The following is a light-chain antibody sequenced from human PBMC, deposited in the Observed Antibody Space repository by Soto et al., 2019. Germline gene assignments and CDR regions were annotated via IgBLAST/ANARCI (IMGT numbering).Light chain of an antibody. CDR3: QGYDRYPL. Sequence: EIVLTQSPDTLSLSPGERATLSCRASQSVGSNYLAWYQQKPGQAPRLLMYDASGRASGIPDRFTGSGSGTDFTLTISSLEPEDFGVYYCQGYDRYPLFGGGTK. CDR1: QSVGSNY. J-gene: IGKJ4*01. CDR2: DAS. V-gene: IGKV3-20*01.